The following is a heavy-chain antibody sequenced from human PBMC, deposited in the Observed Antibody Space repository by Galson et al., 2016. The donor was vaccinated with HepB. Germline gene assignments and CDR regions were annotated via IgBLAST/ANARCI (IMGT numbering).Heavy chain of an antibody. J-gene: IGHJ4*02. Sequence: LRLSCAASGFSFSTYSMNWVRQAPGKGLEWVSSIGTSSSCIYYADSVRGRFTVSRDNAKNSLYLQMNSLRAEDTAVYYCARAYSSSWFFLYYFDYWGQGSLVTVSS. CDR1: GFSFSTYS. CDR2: IGTSSSCI. CDR3: ARAYSSSWFFLYYFDY. V-gene: IGHV3-21*01. D-gene: IGHD6-13*01.